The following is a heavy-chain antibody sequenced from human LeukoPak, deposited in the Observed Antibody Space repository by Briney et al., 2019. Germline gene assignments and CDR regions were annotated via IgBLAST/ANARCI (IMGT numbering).Heavy chain of an antibody. Sequence: GGSLRLSCAASGLTFTAYYMTWIRQAPGKGLEWVSYISSSGSSTKNADSVKGRFTISRDNAKNSVHLQMNSLRAEDTAVYYCARGSSTLDYWGQGTLVTVSS. CDR2: ISSSGSST. J-gene: IGHJ4*02. D-gene: IGHD3-10*01. V-gene: IGHV3-11*01. CDR3: ARGSSTLDY. CDR1: GLTFTAYY.